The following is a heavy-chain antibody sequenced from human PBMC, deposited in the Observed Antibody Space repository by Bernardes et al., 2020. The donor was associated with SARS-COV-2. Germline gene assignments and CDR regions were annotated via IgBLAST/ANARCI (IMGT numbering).Heavy chain of an antibody. CDR2: INEHGSYR. D-gene: IGHD3-10*01. J-gene: IGHJ4*02. Sequence: LRLSCAASGFTFSTFWMHWVRQVPGKGLVWVARINEHGSYRDYADSVEGRFTISRDNAKNTLYLQMNSLRAEDTAVYYCGRDLSGMADYWGPGTLVTVSS. CDR3: GRDLSGMADY. CDR1: GFTFSTFW. V-gene: IGHV3-74*01.